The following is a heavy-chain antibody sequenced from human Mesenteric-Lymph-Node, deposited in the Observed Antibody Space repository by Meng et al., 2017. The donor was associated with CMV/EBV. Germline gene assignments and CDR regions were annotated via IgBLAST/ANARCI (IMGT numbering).Heavy chain of an antibody. CDR1: GYTFTSYG. D-gene: IGHD3-16*01. CDR3: ARGNLYYYDSNDMGY. CDR2: ISAYNGNT. V-gene: IGHV1-18*01. J-gene: IGHJ4*02. Sequence: ASVKVSCKASGYTFTSYGISWVRQAPGQGLEWMGWISAYNGNTNYAQKFQGRVTMTTDTSTSTAYMELRSLRSDDTAVYYCARGNLYYYDSNDMGYWGQGTLVTVSS.